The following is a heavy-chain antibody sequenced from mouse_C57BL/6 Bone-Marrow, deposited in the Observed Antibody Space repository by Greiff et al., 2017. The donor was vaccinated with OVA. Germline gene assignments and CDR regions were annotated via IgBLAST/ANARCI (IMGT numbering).Heavy chain of an antibody. CDR3: AQYDGEGYYAMDY. CDR1: GFNIKDYY. CDR2: IASEDGEN. D-gene: IGHD2-12*01. J-gene: IGHJ4*01. V-gene: IGHV14-2*01. Sequence: VKLQQSGAELVKPGASVKLSCTASGFNIKDYYMHWVKQRTEKGLEWIGRIASEDGENNYDPNFRGRATITADTSSNTAYLQLSSLTSEYTAVYYCAQYDGEGYYAMDYWGQGTSVTFSS.